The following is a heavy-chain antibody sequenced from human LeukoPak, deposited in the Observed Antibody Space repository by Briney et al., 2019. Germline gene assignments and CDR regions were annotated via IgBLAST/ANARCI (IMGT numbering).Heavy chain of an antibody. V-gene: IGHV1-8*03. J-gene: IGHJ1*01. CDR3: ARAAGTFTFQH. CDR2: MHPISGNT. D-gene: IGHD6-13*01. CDR1: GYTFTSYD. Sequence: ASVKVSCKASGYTFTSYDINWVRQATGQGLEWMGWMHPISGNTGYAQKFQGRVTITRNTSISTAYMELSTLRSEDTAVYHCARAAGTFTFQHWGQGTLVTVSS.